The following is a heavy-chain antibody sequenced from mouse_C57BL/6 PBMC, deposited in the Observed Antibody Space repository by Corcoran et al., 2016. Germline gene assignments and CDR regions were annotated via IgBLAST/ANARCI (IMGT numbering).Heavy chain of an antibody. CDR1: GYTFTTYG. D-gene: IGHD2-4*01. V-gene: IGHV9-3*01. Sequence: QIQLVQSGPELKKPGETVKISCKASGYTFTTYGMSWVKQAPGKGLKWMGWINTYSGVPTYADDFKGRFAFSLETSASTAYLQINNLKNEDTATYFCARGDYDGDAMDYWGQGTSVTVSS. J-gene: IGHJ4*01. CDR3: ARGDYDGDAMDY. CDR2: INTYSGVP.